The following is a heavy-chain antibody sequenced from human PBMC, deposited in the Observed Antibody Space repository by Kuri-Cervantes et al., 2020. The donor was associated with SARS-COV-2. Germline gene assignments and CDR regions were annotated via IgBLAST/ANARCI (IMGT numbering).Heavy chain of an antibody. CDR3: ASHYYDFWSGPSGGMDV. D-gene: IGHD3-3*01. V-gene: IGHV3-7*05. CDR2: MKEDGSEK. Sequence: GESLKISCEASGFTFSSYGMSWVRQAPGKGLEWVANMKEDGSEKNYVDSVKGRFTISRDNAKNSLYLQMNSLRAEDTAVYYCASHYYDFWSGPSGGMDVWGQGTTVTVSS. J-gene: IGHJ6*02. CDR1: GFTFSSYG.